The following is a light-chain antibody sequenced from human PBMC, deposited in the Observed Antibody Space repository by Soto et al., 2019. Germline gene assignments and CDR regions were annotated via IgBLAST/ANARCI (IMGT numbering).Light chain of an antibody. CDR1: QGIRND. Sequence: DNKMTKSPSALSASVEDIVTITCRPSQGIRNDLGWYQQKRGRADKRLIYAAYSLQSGVPSRFSGSGCGTECTLTISSVQPEDFATYYCLQHNNYPPTFGQGTKVDIK. CDR2: AAY. V-gene: IGKV1-17*01. CDR3: LQHNNYPPT. J-gene: IGKJ1*01.